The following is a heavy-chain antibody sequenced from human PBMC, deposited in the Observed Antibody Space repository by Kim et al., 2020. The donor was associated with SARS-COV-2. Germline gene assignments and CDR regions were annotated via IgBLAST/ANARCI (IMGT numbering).Heavy chain of an antibody. J-gene: IGHJ3*02. D-gene: IGHD3-22*01. V-gene: IGHV3-30*01. Sequence: GRFTISRDNAKNTLYLQMNSLRAEDKAVYYCARERLYYDTSGYSDRAFDIWGQGTMVTVSS. CDR3: ARERLYYDTSGYSDRAFDI.